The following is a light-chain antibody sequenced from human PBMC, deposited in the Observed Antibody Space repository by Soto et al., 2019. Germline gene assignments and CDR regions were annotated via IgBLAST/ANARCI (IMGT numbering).Light chain of an antibody. CDR3: QKYDSAPYT. CDR1: QGITSY. CDR2: AAS. J-gene: IGKJ2*01. Sequence: DIPMTQSPSSLSASVGDRVTISCRASQGITSYLAWYQVKPGKAPKLLIHAASVLQSGVPSRFSGSGSGTDFTLTISSLQPEDVASYYCQKYDSAPYTFGQGTKLEIK. V-gene: IGKV1-27*01.